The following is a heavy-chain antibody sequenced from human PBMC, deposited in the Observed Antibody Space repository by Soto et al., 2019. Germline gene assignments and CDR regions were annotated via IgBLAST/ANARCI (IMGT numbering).Heavy chain of an antibody. V-gene: IGHV4-59*11. CDR1: GTSMSGHF. CDR2: GYYSGST. J-gene: IGHJ5*02. Sequence: QVQLQESGPGLVKASETLSLTCTVSGTSMSGHFWSWMRQPPGKGLEWIGYGYYSGSTLYNPSLKSRVTISLDTSKNHFFLRLNSVTSADTAVYYCARGVYLSLVRTGWFDPWGQGTLVTVSS. CDR3: ARGVYLSLVRTGWFDP. D-gene: IGHD3-10*01.